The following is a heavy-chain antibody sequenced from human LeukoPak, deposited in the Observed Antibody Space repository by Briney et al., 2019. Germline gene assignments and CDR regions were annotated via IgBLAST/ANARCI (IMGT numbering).Heavy chain of an antibody. CDR2: ISGSGGST. V-gene: IGHV3-23*01. Sequence: PGGSLRLSCAASGFTFASYAMTWVRQAPGKGLEWFSAISGSGGSTYYADSVKGRFTISRDNYKNTLYLQMNSLRAEDTAVYYCARDSGIYDSSGYYGLSYYGMDVWGQETTVTVSS. D-gene: IGHD3-22*01. CDR1: GFTFASYA. CDR3: ARDSGIYDSSGYYGLSYYGMDV. J-gene: IGHJ6*02.